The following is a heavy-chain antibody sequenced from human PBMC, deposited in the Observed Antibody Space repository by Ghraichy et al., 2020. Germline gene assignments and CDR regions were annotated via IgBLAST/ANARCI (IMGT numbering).Heavy chain of an antibody. Sequence: ISWDSVSSNSAAWNWIRQSPSRGLEWLGRTFYRSKWSNEYAVSVKSRITINPDTSKNQFSLQLNSVTPEDTAVYFCARGNWKGGNSRLGVFDVWGQGTLVTVSS. CDR2: TFYRSKWSN. D-gene: IGHD4-23*01. V-gene: IGHV6-1*01. J-gene: IGHJ3*01. CDR1: WDSVSSNSAA. CDR3: ARGNWKGGNSRLGVFDV.